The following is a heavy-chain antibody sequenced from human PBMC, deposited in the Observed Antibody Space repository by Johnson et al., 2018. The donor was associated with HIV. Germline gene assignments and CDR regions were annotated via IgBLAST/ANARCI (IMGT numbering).Heavy chain of an antibody. D-gene: IGHD5-12*01. CDR1: GFTFSSYA. Sequence: MLLVESGGGVVQPGGSLRLSCAASGFTFSSYAMHWVRQAPGKGLEWVAIIYQDGSEKYYVDSVKGRFTISRDNAKNSLYLQMNSLRAEDTAVYYCARDLRDIVVPDAFDIWGQGTMVTVS. CDR2: IYQDGSEK. V-gene: IGHV3-7*01. CDR3: ARDLRDIVVPDAFDI. J-gene: IGHJ3*02.